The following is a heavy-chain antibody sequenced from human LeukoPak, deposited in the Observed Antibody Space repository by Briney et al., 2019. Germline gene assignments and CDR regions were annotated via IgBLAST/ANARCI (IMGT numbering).Heavy chain of an antibody. Sequence: PGGSLRLSCAASGFTFSDYYMSWIRQAPGKGLEGVSYISSSGSTIYYADSVKGRFTISRANATNSLYLQMNSLRAEDTAVYYCARDLSPHHSSSWPYFDYWGQGTLVTVSS. D-gene: IGHD6-13*01. J-gene: IGHJ4*02. CDR1: GFTFSDYY. V-gene: IGHV3-11*01. CDR3: ARDLSPHHSSSWPYFDY. CDR2: ISSSGSTI.